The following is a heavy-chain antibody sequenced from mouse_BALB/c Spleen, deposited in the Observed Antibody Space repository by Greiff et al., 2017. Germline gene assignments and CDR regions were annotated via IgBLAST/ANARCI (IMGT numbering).Heavy chain of an antibody. D-gene: IGHD1-1*01. J-gene: IGHJ1*01. Sequence: EVKVVESGGGLVQPGGSLKLSCAASGFDFSRYWMSWVRQAPGKGLEWIGEINPDSSTINYTPSLKDKFIISRDNAKNTPYLQMSKVRSEDTALYYCARPDYGDPREYFDVWGAGTTVTVSS. CDR3: ARPDYGDPREYFDV. V-gene: IGHV4-1*02. CDR2: INPDSSTI. CDR1: GFDFSRYW.